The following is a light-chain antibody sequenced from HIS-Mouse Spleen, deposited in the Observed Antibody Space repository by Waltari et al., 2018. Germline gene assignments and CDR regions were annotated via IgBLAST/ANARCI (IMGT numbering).Light chain of an antibody. Sequence: QSALPQPASVSGSPGQAITISRTGTSIYVGIYNPVSWYQQHPGKAPKLMMYEGSKRPSGVSNRFSGSKSGNTASLTISGLQAEDEADYYCCSYAGSYVFGTGTKVTVL. CDR3: CSYAGSYV. CDR1: SIYVGIYNP. CDR2: EGS. V-gene: IGLV2-23*01. J-gene: IGLJ1*01.